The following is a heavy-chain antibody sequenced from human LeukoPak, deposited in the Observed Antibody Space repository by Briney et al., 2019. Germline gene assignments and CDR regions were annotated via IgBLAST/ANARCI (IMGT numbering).Heavy chain of an antibody. Sequence: ASVKVSCKASGYTFTSYGISWVRQAPGQGLEWMGWISAYNGDTNYAQKLQGRVTMTTDTSTSTAYMELRSLRSDDTAVYYCARGLQENLAWLTAFSAFDIWGPGTMVTVSS. J-gene: IGHJ3*02. CDR1: GYTFTSYG. V-gene: IGHV1-18*01. CDR3: ARGLQENLAWLTAFSAFDI. D-gene: IGHD5-24*01. CDR2: ISAYNGDT.